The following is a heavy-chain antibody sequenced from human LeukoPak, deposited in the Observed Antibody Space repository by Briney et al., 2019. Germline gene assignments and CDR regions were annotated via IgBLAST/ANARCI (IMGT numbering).Heavy chain of an antibody. J-gene: IGHJ4*02. CDR1: GFTFSGSA. D-gene: IGHD3-22*01. V-gene: IGHV3-73*01. Sequence: PGGSLRLSCAASGFTFSGSAMHWVRQASGKGLERVGRIRSKANSYATAYAASVKGRFTISRDDSKNTAYLQMNSLKTEDTAVYYCTRTENNYDSSGPDYWGQGTLVTASS. CDR2: IRSKANSYAT. CDR3: TRTENNYDSSGPDY.